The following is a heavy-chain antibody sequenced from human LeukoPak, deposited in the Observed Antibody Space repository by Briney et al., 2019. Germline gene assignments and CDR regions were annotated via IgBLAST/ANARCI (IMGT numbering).Heavy chain of an antibody. CDR2: IYSGGET. CDR1: GFIATNNY. CDR3: GVWLAP. Sequence: PGGSLRLSCAPSGFIATNNYMTWVRQAPGKGLEWVSVIYSGGETQYADSVKGRFTISRDKSKNMLYLQMNNLKVEDTAVYYCGVWLAPWGRGTLVTVAS. J-gene: IGHJ5*02. D-gene: IGHD3-10*01. V-gene: IGHV3-53*01.